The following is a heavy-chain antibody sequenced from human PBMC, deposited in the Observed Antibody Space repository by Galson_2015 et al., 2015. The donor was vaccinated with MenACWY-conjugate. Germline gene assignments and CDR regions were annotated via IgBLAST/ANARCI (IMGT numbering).Heavy chain of an antibody. V-gene: IGHV3-15*01. CDR1: VFSFSSTW. CDR3: TTAKAQWVGSREDAVDF. Sequence: SLRLSCAASVFSFSSTWMSWVRQAPGKGLEWVGRIKSKTEGETTDYAAPVKGRFSISRDDSKNTLYLQMDSLKTEDTAVYYCTTAKAQWVGSREDAVDFWGQGTVVTVSS. CDR2: IKSKTEGETT. D-gene: IGHD2-15*01. J-gene: IGHJ3*01.